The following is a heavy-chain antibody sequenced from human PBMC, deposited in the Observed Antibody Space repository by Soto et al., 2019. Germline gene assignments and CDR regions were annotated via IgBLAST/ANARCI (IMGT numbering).Heavy chain of an antibody. V-gene: IGHV3-7*01. CDR2: IKGDGSEK. J-gene: IGHJ6*02. Sequence: GGSLRLSCVASGFTFTSYWMSWVRQAPGNGLEWVANIKGDGSEKKYVDSVKGRFTISRDNAHNSVSLQMNSLRAEDTALYYCGRDEVRNGVGVWGQGXTVTVYS. CDR1: GFTFTSYW. CDR3: GRDEVRNGVGV.